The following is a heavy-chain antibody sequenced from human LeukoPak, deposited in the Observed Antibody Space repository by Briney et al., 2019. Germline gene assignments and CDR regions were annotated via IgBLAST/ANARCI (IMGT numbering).Heavy chain of an antibody. Sequence: ASVKASCKASGYTFTGYYMHWVRQAPGQGLEWMGWINPNSGGTNYVQEFQGRVTMTRDTSISTVYMELSRLRSDDTAIYYCARALNSGGYSYDYWGQGTLVTVSS. D-gene: IGHD5-24*01. CDR3: ARALNSGGYSYDY. CDR1: GYTFTGYY. J-gene: IGHJ4*02. V-gene: IGHV1-2*02. CDR2: INPNSGGT.